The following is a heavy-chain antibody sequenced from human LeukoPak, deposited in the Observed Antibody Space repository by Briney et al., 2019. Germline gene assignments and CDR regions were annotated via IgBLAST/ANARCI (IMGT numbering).Heavy chain of an antibody. J-gene: IGHJ6*03. V-gene: IGHV1-69*05. Sequence: ASVKVSCKASGGTFSSYAISWVRQAPGQGLEWMGGIIPIFGTANYAQKFQGRVTITTDESTSTAYMELSSLRSEDTAVYYCARSSPTYYDFWSGATNYYYYMDVWGKGTTVTVSS. D-gene: IGHD3-3*01. CDR2: IIPIFGTA. CDR3: ARSSPTYYDFWSGATNYYYYMDV. CDR1: GGTFSSYA.